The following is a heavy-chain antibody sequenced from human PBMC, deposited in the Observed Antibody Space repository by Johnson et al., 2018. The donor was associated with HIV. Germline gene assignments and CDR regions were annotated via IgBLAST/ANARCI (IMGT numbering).Heavy chain of an antibody. D-gene: IGHD2-15*01. CDR3: ARALGYGSGGSCPLDAFDI. J-gene: IGHJ3*02. CDR2: ISSNGGST. Sequence: VQLVESGGGVVRPGGSLRLSCAASGFTFSSYGMHWVRQAPGKGLEWVAVISSNGGSTYYANSVKGRFTISRANSKNTLYLQMGSLRAEDMAVDYCARALGYGSGGSCPLDAFDIWGQGTMVTVSS. V-gene: IGHV3-64*01. CDR1: GFTFSSYG.